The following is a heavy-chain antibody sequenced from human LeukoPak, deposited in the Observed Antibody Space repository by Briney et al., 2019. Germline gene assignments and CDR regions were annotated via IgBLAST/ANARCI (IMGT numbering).Heavy chain of an antibody. V-gene: IGHV3-21*01. D-gene: IGHD1-26*01. J-gene: IGHJ4*02. CDR1: GFTLRSYN. CDR2: ISTSSYYI. Sequence: GGSLRLSCAASGFTLRSYNLHWVRQAPGKGLEWVSYISTSSYYIYYADSVKGRFTISRDDAKNSLFLQMNSLRAEDTAIYYCARDASGSSTGLIDSWGQGTLVTVSS. CDR3: ARDASGSSTGLIDS.